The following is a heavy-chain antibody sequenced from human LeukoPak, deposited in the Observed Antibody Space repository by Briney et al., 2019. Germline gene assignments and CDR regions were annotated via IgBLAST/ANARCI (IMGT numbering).Heavy chain of an antibody. V-gene: IGHV1-2*02. CDR3: ARTRGRVVPGIDY. D-gene: IGHD2-2*01. Sequence: ASVKVSCNASGYTFTGYYMHWVRQAPGQGLEWMGWINPNSGGTNYAQKFQGRVTMTRDTSISTAYMELSRLRSDDTAVYYCARTRGRVVPGIDYWGQGTLVTVSS. CDR2: INPNSGGT. J-gene: IGHJ4*02. CDR1: GYTFTGYY.